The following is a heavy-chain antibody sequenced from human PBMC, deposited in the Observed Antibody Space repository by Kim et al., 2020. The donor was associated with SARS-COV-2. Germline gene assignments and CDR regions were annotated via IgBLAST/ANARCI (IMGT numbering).Heavy chain of an antibody. CDR1: GGSIDYGAYY. CDR2: IQFSGST. Sequence: SETLSLTCNVSGGSIDYGAYYWSWIRQHPGKGLEWIGYIQFSGSTNYNPSLKSRIAISRDTSENSFSLKMTSVTSADTAIYYCARDDGYGFDYWGQGALV. CDR3: ARDDGYGFDY. V-gene: IGHV4-31*03. D-gene: IGHD4-17*01. J-gene: IGHJ4*02.